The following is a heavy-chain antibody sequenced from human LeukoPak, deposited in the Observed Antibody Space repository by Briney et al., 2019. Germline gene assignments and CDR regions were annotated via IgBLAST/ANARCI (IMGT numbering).Heavy chain of an antibody. J-gene: IGHJ4*02. CDR1: GGSFSGYY. D-gene: IGHD1-26*01. V-gene: IGHV4-34*01. Sequence: SETPSLTCAVYGGSFSGYYWSWIRQPPGKGLGWIGEINHSGSTNYNPSLKSRVTISVDTSKNQFSLKLSSVTAADTAVYYCARVGEPKLNYYFDYWGQGTLVTVSS. CDR3: ARVGEPKLNYYFDY. CDR2: INHSGST.